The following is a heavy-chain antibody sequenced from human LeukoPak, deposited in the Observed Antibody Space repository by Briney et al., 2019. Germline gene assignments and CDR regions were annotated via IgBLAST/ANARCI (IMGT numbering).Heavy chain of an antibody. V-gene: IGHV4-61*02. J-gene: IGHJ4*02. Sequence: SETLCLTCTVSGGSISSGSFYWSWIRQPAGKGLEWIGRIYSSGNTDYTPSLKSRVTISVDTSKNQFPLNLSSVTAADTAVYYCARERDGSGTQRGLDYWGQGTLVIVSS. CDR1: GGSISSGSFY. D-gene: IGHD3-10*01. CDR3: ARERDGSGTQRGLDY. CDR2: IYSSGNT.